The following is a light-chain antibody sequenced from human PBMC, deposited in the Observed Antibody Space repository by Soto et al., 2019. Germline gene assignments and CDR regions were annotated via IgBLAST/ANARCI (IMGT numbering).Light chain of an antibody. J-gene: IGKJ1*01. Sequence: DIQMTQSPSSLSASVGDRVTITCRASQSINSHLNWYQHKPGKAPNLLIYAASNLEGGVPSRFSGSGSGTEFTLTISSLQPDDFATYYCQHYNSYSEAFGQGTKVELK. V-gene: IGKV1-5*01. CDR2: AAS. CDR1: QSINSH. CDR3: QHYNSYSEA.